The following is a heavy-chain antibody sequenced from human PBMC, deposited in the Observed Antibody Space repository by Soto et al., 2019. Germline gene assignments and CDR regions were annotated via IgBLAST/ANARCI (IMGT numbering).Heavy chain of an antibody. CDR1: GYTFTIYA. CDR3: AREFRWFGELLSYFDY. Sequence: ASVKVSCKASGYTFTIYAMHWVRQAPGQRLEWMGWINAGNGNTKYSQKFQGRVTITRDTSASTAYMELSSLRSEDTAVYYCAREFRWFGELLSYFDYWGQGTLVTVSS. J-gene: IGHJ4*02. D-gene: IGHD3-10*01. V-gene: IGHV1-3*01. CDR2: INAGNGNT.